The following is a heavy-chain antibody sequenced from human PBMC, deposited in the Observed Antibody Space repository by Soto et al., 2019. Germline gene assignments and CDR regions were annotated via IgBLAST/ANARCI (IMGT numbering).Heavy chain of an antibody. Sequence: SETLSLTCTVSGGSISSGGYYWSWIRQHPGKGLEWIGYIYYSGSTYYNPSLKSRVTISVDTSKNQFSLKLSSVTAADTAVYYCAREVHSHQTITMVRGVQLGYYYYMDVWGKGTTVTVSS. J-gene: IGHJ6*03. CDR2: IYYSGST. V-gene: IGHV4-31*03. CDR1: GGSISSGGYY. CDR3: AREVHSHQTITMVRGVQLGYYYYMDV. D-gene: IGHD3-10*01.